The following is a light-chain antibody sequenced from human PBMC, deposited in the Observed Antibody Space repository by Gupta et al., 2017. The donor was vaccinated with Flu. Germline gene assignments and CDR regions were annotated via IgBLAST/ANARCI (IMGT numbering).Light chain of an antibody. CDR3: QQCGDSPPWT. J-gene: IGKJ1*01. Sequence: EIVLTQSPSTLSLSPGERATLSCRASQSISSNYLAWYQQRPGQAPRLLIYGASSRATGIPDRFSGSGSWTDFTLTISRLEPENFSVYYCQQCGDSPPWTFGQGTKVEIK. V-gene: IGKV3-20*01. CDR2: GAS. CDR1: QSISSNY.